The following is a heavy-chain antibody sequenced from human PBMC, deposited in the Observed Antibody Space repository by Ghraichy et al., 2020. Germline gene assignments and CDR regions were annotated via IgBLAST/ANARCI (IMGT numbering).Heavy chain of an antibody. J-gene: IGHJ3*01. CDR1: GLTFRGYA. CDR3: VLEADFDV. CDR2: INRGGDYT. V-gene: IGHV3-74*01. D-gene: IGHD1-1*01. Sequence: GGSLRLSCAASGLTFRGYAMHWVRQIPGKGLVWVSRINRGGDYTDYADSVRGRFTMSRDNARKTLVLQMNRLRAEDTGVYYCVLEADFDVRG.